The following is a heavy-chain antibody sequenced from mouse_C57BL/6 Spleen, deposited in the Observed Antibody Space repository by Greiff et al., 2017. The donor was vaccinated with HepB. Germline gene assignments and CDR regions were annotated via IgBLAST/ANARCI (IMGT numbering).Heavy chain of an antibody. CDR2: ISDGGSYT. CDR1: GFTFSSYA. D-gene: IGHD2-3*01. J-gene: IGHJ4*01. Sequence: DVQLQESGGGLVKPGGSLKLSCAASGFTFSSYAMSWVRQTPEKRLEWVATISDGGSYTYYPDNVKGRFTISRDNAKNNLYLQMSHLKSEDTAMYYCARDGDGYYRDAMDYWGQGTSVTVSS. V-gene: IGHV5-4*01. CDR3: ARDGDGYYRDAMDY.